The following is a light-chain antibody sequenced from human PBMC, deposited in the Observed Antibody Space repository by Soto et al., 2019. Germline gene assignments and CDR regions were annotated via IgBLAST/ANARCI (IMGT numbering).Light chain of an antibody. Sequence: IQLTHSPSSLSASVGDRVTITCRASQGINSFLAWYQQKPGKAPKLLIYAASTLQSGVPSRFSGSGSGTDFTLTISSLEPEDSALYYCQQRETFGQGTKVDI. CDR2: AAS. V-gene: IGKV1-9*01. CDR3: QQRET. J-gene: IGKJ1*01. CDR1: QGINSF.